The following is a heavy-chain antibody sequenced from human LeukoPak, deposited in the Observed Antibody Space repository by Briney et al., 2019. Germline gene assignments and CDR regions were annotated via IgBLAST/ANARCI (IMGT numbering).Heavy chain of an antibody. V-gene: IGHV4-59*08. CDR2: IYYKGIT. Sequence: SETLSLTCVVSGGSISGYHWSWIRQPPGKGLEWIGYIYYKGITNYNPSLKSRVTISLDTSKSQFSLKLSSVTAADTAVYYCARLVAVTGTVDWFDPWGQGTVVTVSS. D-gene: IGHD2-21*02. CDR1: GGSISGYH. CDR3: ARLVAVTGTVDWFDP. J-gene: IGHJ5*02.